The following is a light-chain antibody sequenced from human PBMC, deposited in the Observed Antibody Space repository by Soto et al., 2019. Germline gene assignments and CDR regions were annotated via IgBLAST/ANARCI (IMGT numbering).Light chain of an antibody. CDR1: SSDVGGYNY. J-gene: IGLJ2*01. Sequence: QSVLTQPASGSGCPGQSITICCTGTSSDVGGYNYVSWYQQHPGKAPKLMIYDVSNRPSGVSNRLSGSKSGNTASLTISGLQAEDESDYYCSSYTSSSTLVVFGGGTQLTVL. CDR2: DVS. V-gene: IGLV2-14*01. CDR3: SSYTSSSTLVV.